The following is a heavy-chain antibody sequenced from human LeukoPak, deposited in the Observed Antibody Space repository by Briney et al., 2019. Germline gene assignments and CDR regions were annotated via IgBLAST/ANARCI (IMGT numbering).Heavy chain of an antibody. D-gene: IGHD1-26*01. CDR3: AGTEVGATMGYHYIDV. Sequence: PSETLSLTCTVSGGSISSYYWSWIRQPAGKGLEWIGRIYTSGSTKYNPSLKSRVTMSIDTSKNQFSLKLSSVTAADTAVYYCAGTEVGATMGYHYIDVLGKGTTVTVSS. J-gene: IGHJ6*03. CDR2: IYTSGST. CDR1: GGSISSYY. V-gene: IGHV4-4*07.